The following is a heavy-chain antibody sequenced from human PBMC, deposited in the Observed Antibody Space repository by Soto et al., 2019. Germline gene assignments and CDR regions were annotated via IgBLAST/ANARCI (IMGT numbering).Heavy chain of an antibody. CDR1: GGSISSYY. CDR3: ARFVGYCSSTSCYYYFDY. D-gene: IGHD2-2*01. V-gene: IGHV4-59*08. Sequence: SETLSLTCTVSGGSISSYYWSWIRQPPGKGLEWIGYIYYSGSTNYNPSPKSRVTISVDTSKNQFSLKLSSVTAADTAVYYCARFVGYCSSTSCYYYFDYWGQGTLVTVSS. CDR2: IYYSGST. J-gene: IGHJ4*02.